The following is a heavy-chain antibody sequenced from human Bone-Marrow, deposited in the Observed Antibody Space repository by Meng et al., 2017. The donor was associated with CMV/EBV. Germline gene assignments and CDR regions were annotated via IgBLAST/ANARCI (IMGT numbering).Heavy chain of an antibody. J-gene: IGHJ6*02. CDR1: GFTFSSYE. CDR2: ISYDGSNK. CDR3: ASGNYYNYFGKDV. V-gene: IGHV3-30*04. Sequence: GESLKIPCPASGFTFSSYEMIWVRQAPGKGLEWVAVISYDGSNKYYADPVKGRFTISRDNSQNTLYLQMNSLRAEDTAVYSCASGNYYNYFGKDVWGQGTTVTVSS.